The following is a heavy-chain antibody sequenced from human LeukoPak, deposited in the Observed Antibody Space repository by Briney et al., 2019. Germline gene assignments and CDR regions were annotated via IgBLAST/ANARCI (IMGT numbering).Heavy chain of an antibody. V-gene: IGHV3-48*03. CDR1: EFTFSSYE. J-gene: IGHJ4*02. CDR2: ISSSGGTI. Sequence: RGGSLRLSCAASEFTFSSYEMNWVRQAPGKGLEWVSYISSSGGTIYYADSVKGRFTISRDNAKNSLYLQMNSLRAEDTAVYYCARETSSWFDYWGQGTLVTVSS. D-gene: IGHD6-13*01. CDR3: ARETSSWFDY.